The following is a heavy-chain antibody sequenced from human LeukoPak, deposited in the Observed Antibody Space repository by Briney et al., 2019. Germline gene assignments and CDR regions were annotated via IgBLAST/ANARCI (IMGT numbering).Heavy chain of an antibody. D-gene: IGHD3-3*01. Sequence: PSETLSPTCAVYGGSFSGYYWSWIRQPPGKGLEWIGEINHSGSTNYNPSLKSRVTISVDTSKNQFSLKLSSVTAADTAVYYCARGIDYYDFWSGIDYWGQGTLVTVSS. CDR1: GGSFSGYY. J-gene: IGHJ4*02. CDR3: ARGIDYYDFWSGIDY. V-gene: IGHV4-34*01. CDR2: INHSGST.